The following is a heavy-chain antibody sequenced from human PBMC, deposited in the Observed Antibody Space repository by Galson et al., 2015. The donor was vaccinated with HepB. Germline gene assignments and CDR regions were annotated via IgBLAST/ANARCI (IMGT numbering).Heavy chain of an antibody. Sequence: SLRLSCAASAFTFSRYSMNWVRQAPGKRLEWVSYISSGRGTIYYADSVTGRFTISRDNAKNSLYLQMNSLRAEDTAVYYCARDRGYYGSGSYYNGNWYFDVWGRGTLVTVSS. CDR1: AFTFSRYS. J-gene: IGHJ2*01. CDR3: ARDRGYYGSGSYYNGNWYFDV. CDR2: ISSGRGTI. D-gene: IGHD3-10*01. V-gene: IGHV3-48*04.